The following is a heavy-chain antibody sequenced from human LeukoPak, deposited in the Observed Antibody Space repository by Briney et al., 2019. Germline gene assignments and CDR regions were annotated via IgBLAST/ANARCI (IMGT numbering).Heavy chain of an antibody. V-gene: IGHV3-21*01. CDR3: ANFQTVGVKPFEH. J-gene: IGHJ5*02. CDR2: ISSSSSYI. D-gene: IGHD1-26*01. Sequence: GGSLRLSCAASGFTFSSYSMNWVRQAPGKGLEWVSSISSSSSYIYYADSVKGRFTISRDNAKNSLYLQMESLRVEDTAVYYCANFQTVGVKPFEHWGQGTLVTVSS. CDR1: GFTFSSYS.